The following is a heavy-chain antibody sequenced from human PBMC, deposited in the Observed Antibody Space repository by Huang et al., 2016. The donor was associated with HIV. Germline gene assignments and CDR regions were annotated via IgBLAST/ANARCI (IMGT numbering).Heavy chain of an antibody. D-gene: IGHD2-15*01. J-gene: IGHJ5*02. CDR2: ISYDGRSD. CDR3: AKESRWFSDFDQ. V-gene: IGHV3-30*18. Sequence: QVQLVESGGGVVQPGTSLRLCCAASGFIFSNFGMHWVPQGPGKGLEWVAVISYDGRSDRYSDSVKGRFTVSRDNDKNTLSLEMNRLRHDDTAVYYCAKESRWFSDFDQWGQGTLVTVSS. CDR1: GFIFSNFG.